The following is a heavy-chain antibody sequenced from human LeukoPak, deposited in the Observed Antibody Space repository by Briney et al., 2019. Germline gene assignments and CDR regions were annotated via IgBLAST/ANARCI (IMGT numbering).Heavy chain of an antibody. D-gene: IGHD1-14*01. J-gene: IGHJ4*02. Sequence: PGGTLRLSCAASGFTFSNYGMNWVRQAPGKGLEWVSAISGSGHNTYYADSVKGRFTISRDNAKNSLYLQMNSLRAEDTAVYYCARGTLNIPGEHGAFDYWGQGTLVTVSS. CDR1: GFTFSNYG. V-gene: IGHV3-23*01. CDR2: ISGSGHNT. CDR3: ARGTLNIPGEHGAFDY.